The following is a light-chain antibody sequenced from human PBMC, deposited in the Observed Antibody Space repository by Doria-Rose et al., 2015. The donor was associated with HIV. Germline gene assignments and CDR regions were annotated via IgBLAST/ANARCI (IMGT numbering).Light chain of an antibody. CDR2: WVS. CDR1: QSLLYTSKNY. Sequence: DIRLTQSPESLGMSLGERATLNCKSNQSLLYTSKNYLAWYQQKPGQPPKLLIYWVSTRQSGVPARFSGSGSGTDFTLTISSLVAEDVAVYYCQQYYDTPSFGPGTTVDIK. V-gene: IGKV4-1*01. J-gene: IGKJ3*01. CDR3: QQYYDTPS.